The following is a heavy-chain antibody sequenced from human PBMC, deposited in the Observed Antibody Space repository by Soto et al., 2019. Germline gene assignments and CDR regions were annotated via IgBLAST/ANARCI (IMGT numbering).Heavy chain of an antibody. CDR3: AKDHCSSTSCYDNGMDV. CDR1: GFTFSSYG. J-gene: IGHJ6*02. D-gene: IGHD2-2*01. CDR2: ISYDGSNK. Sequence: GGSLRLSCAASGFTFSSYGMHWVRQAPGKGLEWVAVISYDGSNKYYADSVKGRFTISRDNSKNTLYLQMNSLRAEDTAVYYCAKDHCSSTSCYDNGMDVWGQGTTVTVSS. V-gene: IGHV3-30*18.